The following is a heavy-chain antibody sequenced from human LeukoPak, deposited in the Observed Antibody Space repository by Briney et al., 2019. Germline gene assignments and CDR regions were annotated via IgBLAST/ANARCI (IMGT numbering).Heavy chain of an antibody. Sequence: SETLSLTCTVSGGSISSYYWSWIRQPAGKGLEWIGSIYYSGSTYYNPSLKSRATISVDTSKNQFSLKLSSVTAADTAVYYCARHKGFGEFNFDYWGQGTLVTVSS. CDR3: ARHKGFGEFNFDY. V-gene: IGHV4-59*08. D-gene: IGHD3-10*01. CDR1: GGSISSYY. CDR2: IYYSGST. J-gene: IGHJ4*02.